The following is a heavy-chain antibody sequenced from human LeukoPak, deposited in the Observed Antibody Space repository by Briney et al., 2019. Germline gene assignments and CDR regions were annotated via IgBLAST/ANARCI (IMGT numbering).Heavy chain of an antibody. CDR1: GGSFSGYY. D-gene: IGHD4-17*01. CDR3: ARGTRTTVTRPFDP. Sequence: SETLSLTCAVYGGSFSGYYWSWIRQPPGKGLEWIGEINHSGSTNYNPSLKSRVTISVDTSKNQFSLKLSSVTAADTAVYYCARGTRTTVTRPFDPWGQGTLVTVSS. V-gene: IGHV4-34*01. J-gene: IGHJ5*02. CDR2: INHSGST.